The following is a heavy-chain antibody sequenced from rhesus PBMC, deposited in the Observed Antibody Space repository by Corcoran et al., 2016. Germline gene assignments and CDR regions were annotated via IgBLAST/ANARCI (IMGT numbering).Heavy chain of an antibody. V-gene: IGHV4-65*02. CDR3: ARSPVAVTLGWDV. D-gene: IGHD4-29*01. CDR2: IGDSSGSI. J-gene: IGHJ5-2*02. CDR1: GGSISSSNW. Sequence: QMQLQESGPGLVKPSETLSLTCGVSGGSISSSNWWSWIRQPPGKGLEWIGNIGDSSGSIPYNPSLKSRVTISKDTSKNQFSLKLSSVTAADTAVYYCARSPVAVTLGWDVWGRGVLVTVSS.